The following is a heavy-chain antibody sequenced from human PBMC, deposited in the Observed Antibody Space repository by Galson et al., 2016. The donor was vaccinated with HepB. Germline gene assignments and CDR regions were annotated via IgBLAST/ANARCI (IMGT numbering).Heavy chain of an antibody. CDR1: GFAVSSNY. CDR3: ARNLAAAWGYFDC. CDR2: IYSGGST. Sequence: LRLSCAVSGFAVSSNYMSWLRQAPGEGLEWVSLIYSGGSTYYADSVKGRFTISRDNSKNTLYLQMNSLRAEDTAVYYCARNLAAAWGYFDCWGQGTLVTVSS. V-gene: IGHV3-53*01. J-gene: IGHJ4*02. D-gene: IGHD6-13*01.